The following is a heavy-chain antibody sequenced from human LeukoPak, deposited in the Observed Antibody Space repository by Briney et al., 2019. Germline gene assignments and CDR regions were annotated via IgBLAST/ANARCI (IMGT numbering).Heavy chain of an antibody. CDR2: ISYIGRT. D-gene: IGHD4-17*01. CDR3: ARDLVTVAKGFDI. J-gene: IGHJ3*02. V-gene: IGHV4-59*11. Sequence: SETLSLTCAVSDDSFSSHYWTWIRQPAGKGLEWIGYISYIGRTNYNPSLKSRVTISIDTSKNQFSLKLTSVTAADTAVYYCARDLVTVAKGFDIWGQGTMVSVSS. CDR1: DDSFSSHY.